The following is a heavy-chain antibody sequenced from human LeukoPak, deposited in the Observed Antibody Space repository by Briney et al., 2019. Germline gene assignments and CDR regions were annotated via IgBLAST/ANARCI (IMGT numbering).Heavy chain of an antibody. CDR3: ERNYGTEYYYYYMDV. J-gene: IGHJ6*03. CDR2: IIPIFGTA. CDR1: GGTFSSYA. Sequence: SVKVSCKASGGTFSSYAISWVRQAPGQGLEWMGGIIPIFGTANYAQKFQGRVTITADESTSTAYMELSSLRSEDTAVYYCERNYGTEYYYYYMDVWGKGTKVTISS. V-gene: IGHV1-69*13. D-gene: IGHD3-10*01.